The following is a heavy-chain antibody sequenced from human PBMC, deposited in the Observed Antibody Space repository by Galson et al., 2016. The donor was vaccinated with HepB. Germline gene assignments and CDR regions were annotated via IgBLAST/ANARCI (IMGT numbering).Heavy chain of an antibody. D-gene: IGHD6-13*01. J-gene: IGHJ4*02. CDR3: ARNPGASTWG. CDR2: ITGTGGNT. Sequence: SLRLSCAASGFTFSSYAMSWVRQAPGKGLEWVSAITGTGGNTYYADSVKGRFTISRDNSKNTLYLQMNSLSAEDTAVYYCARNPGASTWGWGQGTLVTVAS. CDR1: GFTFSSYA. V-gene: IGHV3-23*01.